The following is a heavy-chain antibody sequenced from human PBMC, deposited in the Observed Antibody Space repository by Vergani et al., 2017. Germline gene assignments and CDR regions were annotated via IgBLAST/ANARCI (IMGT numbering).Heavy chain of an antibody. CDR1: GGTFSSYT. V-gene: IGHV1-69*02. J-gene: IGHJ6*02. CDR2: IIPILGIA. D-gene: IGHD3-10*01. CDR3: ASPGIPYYYDGMDV. Sequence: QVQLVQSGAEVKKPGSSVKVSCKASGGTFSSYTISWVRKAPGQGLEWMGRIIPILGIANYAQKFQGRVTITADKSTSTAYRELSSLGSEYTAVYYCASPGIPYYYDGMDVWGQGTTVTVSS.